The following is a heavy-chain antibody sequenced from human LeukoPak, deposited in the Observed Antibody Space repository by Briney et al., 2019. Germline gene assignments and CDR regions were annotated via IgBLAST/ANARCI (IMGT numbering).Heavy chain of an antibody. CDR2: ISGSGGST. D-gene: IGHD3/OR15-3a*01. Sequence: GGSLRLSCAASGFTFSSYAMSWVRQAPGKGLEWVSTISGSGGSTYYAGSVKGRFTISRDNSKTTLYLQMNSLRADDTAVYYCAKEDSALAFDIWGQGTMVTVSS. CDR1: GFTFSSYA. J-gene: IGHJ3*02. CDR3: AKEDSALAFDI. V-gene: IGHV3-23*01.